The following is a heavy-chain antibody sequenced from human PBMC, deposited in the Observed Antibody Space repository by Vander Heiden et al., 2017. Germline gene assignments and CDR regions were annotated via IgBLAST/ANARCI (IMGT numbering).Heavy chain of an antibody. D-gene: IGHD2-2*01. CDR2: ISSSGSTI. Sequence: GGLVKPGGSLRLSCAASGFTFSAYYMSWIRQAPGKGLEWVSYISSSGSTIYYADSVKGRFTISRDNAKNSLYLQMNSLRAEDTAVYYCARDQRLRDIVVVPAATDYYYYGMDVWGQGTTVTVSS. V-gene: IGHV3-11*01. J-gene: IGHJ6*02. CDR3: ARDQRLRDIVVVPAATDYYYYGMDV. CDR1: GFTFSAYY.